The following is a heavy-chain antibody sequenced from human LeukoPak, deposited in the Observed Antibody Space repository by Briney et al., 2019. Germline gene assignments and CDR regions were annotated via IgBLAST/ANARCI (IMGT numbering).Heavy chain of an antibody. Sequence: PSETLSLTCTVSGYSISSGYYWGWIRQPPGKGLEWIGSIYHSGSTYYNPSLKSRVTISVDTSKNQFSLKLSSVTAADTAVYYCARGPGSSGPNGDYWGQGTLVTVSS. CDR3: ARGPGSSGPNGDY. CDR1: GYSISSGYY. J-gene: IGHJ4*02. D-gene: IGHD3-22*01. V-gene: IGHV4-38-2*02. CDR2: IYHSGST.